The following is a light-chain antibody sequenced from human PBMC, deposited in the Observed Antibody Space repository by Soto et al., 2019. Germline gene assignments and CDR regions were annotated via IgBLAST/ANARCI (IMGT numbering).Light chain of an antibody. CDR1: QSVSSN. V-gene: IGKV3-15*01. J-gene: IGKJ1*01. CDR2: GAS. CDR3: QQYNNWRVT. Sequence: EIVMTQSPATLSVSPGARATLSCRAGQSVSSNLAWYQQKPGQAPRLLIYGASTRATGIPARFSGSGSGTEFTLTISSLQSEDFAVYYCQQYNNWRVTFGQGAKVEIK.